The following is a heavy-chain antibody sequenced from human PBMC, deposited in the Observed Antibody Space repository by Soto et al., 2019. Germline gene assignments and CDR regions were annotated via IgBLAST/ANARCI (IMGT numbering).Heavy chain of an antibody. CDR2: IWYDGSNK. V-gene: IGHV3-33*01. Sequence: QVPLVESGGGVVQPGRSLRLSCAASGFTFSSYGMHWVRQAPGKELEWVADIWYDGSNKYYADSVKGRFTISRDNSKNTLYLQMNSLRAEYTAVYYCARALCCGGSCYSYYYGMDVWVQGTTVTVSS. J-gene: IGHJ6*02. CDR1: GFTFSSYG. CDR3: ARALCCGGSCYSYYYGMDV. D-gene: IGHD2-15*01.